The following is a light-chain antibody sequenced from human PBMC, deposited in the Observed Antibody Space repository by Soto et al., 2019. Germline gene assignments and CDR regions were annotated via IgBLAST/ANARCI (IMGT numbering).Light chain of an antibody. CDR2: GES. CDR3: QQYNNYPT. V-gene: IGKV3-15*01. Sequence: ITQSPAVLSHSPCETGGHCCRASRSVSSNLAWYQQKAGQPPRLLIYGESARATGLPARFSGSGSGTEFTLTISSLQSDDFAAYFCQQYNNYPTFGQGTKVDIK. CDR1: RSVSSN. J-gene: IGKJ1*01.